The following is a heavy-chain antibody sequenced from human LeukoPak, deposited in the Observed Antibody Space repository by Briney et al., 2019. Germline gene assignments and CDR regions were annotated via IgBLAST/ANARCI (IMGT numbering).Heavy chain of an antibody. CDR2: IRYDGSNK. D-gene: IGHD4-17*01. CDR1: GFTFSSYG. V-gene: IGHV3-30*02. J-gene: IGHJ3*02. Sequence: GGSLRLSCAASGFTFSSYGMHWVRQAPGKGLEWVAFIRYDGSNKYYADSVKGRFTISRDNSKNTLYLQMNSLRAEDTAVYYCARADDYGDSDAFDIWGQGTMVTVSS. CDR3: ARADDYGDSDAFDI.